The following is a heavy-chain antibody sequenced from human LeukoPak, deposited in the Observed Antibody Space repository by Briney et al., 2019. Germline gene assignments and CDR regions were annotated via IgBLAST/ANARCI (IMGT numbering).Heavy chain of an antibody. V-gene: IGHV3-48*01. J-gene: IGHJ6*02. CDR2: ISSSSGTI. CDR3: ARVASYGMGV. CDR1: GFTFSIYT. Sequence: PGGSLRLSCAASGFTFSIYTMNWVRQAPGKGLEWISYISSSSGTIYYADSVKGRLTISRDNAKNSLYLQMNSLRPEDTAVYYCARVASYGMGVWGQGTTVTVSS.